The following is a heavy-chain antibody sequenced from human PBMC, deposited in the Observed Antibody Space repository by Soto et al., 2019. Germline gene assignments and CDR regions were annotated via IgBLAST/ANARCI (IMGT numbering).Heavy chain of an antibody. V-gene: IGHV3-21*01. CDR1: GLTFSSYS. CDR3: ATDQLSLLDYDY. Sequence: SLRLSCAASGLTFSSYSMNWVRQAPGKGLEWVSTISSTSIYIYYADSVRGRFTISRDNAKNSLYLQMNSLRAEDTAVYYCATDQLSLLDYDYWAQGTLVPVSS. J-gene: IGHJ4*02. CDR2: ISSTSIYI. D-gene: IGHD1-1*01.